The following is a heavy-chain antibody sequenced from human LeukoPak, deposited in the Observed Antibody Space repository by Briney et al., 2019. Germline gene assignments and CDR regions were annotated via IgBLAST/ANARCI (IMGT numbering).Heavy chain of an antibody. D-gene: IGHD3-10*01. CDR3: AKARGITMVRYYFDY. Sequence: GGSLRLSCAASGFTFSSYAMSWVRQAPGKGLEWVSAISGSGGSTYYADSVKGRFTISRDNSKNTLYLQMNSLRAEDTAVYYCAKARGITMVRYYFDYWGQGTLVTVSS. V-gene: IGHV3-23*01. J-gene: IGHJ4*02. CDR1: GFTFSSYA. CDR2: ISGSGGST.